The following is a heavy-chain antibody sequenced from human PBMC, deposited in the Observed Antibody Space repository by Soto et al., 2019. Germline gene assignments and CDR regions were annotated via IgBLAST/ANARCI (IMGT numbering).Heavy chain of an antibody. D-gene: IGHD2-15*01. CDR2: ISGGGGST. CDR3: ASTLGYCTGGRCYSPPY. CDR1: GFNFHIYA. Sequence: EVQLLESGGDLVQPGGSLRLSCVASGFNFHIYAMSWVRQAPGKGLEWVSGISGGGGSTYYSDSVKGRFSISRDNSKNTLYLQMDSLRAEDTAVYYCASTLGYCTGGRCYSPPYWGQGSLVTVSS. V-gene: IGHV3-23*01. J-gene: IGHJ4*02.